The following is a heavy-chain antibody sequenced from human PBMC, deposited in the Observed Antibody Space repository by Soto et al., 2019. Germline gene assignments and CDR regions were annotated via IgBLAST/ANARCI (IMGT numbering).Heavy chain of an antibody. D-gene: IGHD6-19*01. CDR3: ATDPGIAVAGGGWFDP. Sequence: QLQLQESGPGLVKPSETLSLTCTVSGGSISSSSYYWGWIRQPPGKGLEWIGSIYYSGSTYYNPSLKSRVTISVDTSKNQFSLKLSSVTAADTAVYYCATDPGIAVAGGGWFDPWGQGTLVTVSS. CDR2: IYYSGST. CDR1: GGSISSSSYY. V-gene: IGHV4-39*01. J-gene: IGHJ5*02.